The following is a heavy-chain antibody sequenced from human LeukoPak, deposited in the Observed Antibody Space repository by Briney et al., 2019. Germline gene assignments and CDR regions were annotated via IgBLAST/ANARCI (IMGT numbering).Heavy chain of an antibody. V-gene: IGHV4-4*07. CDR3: ARDRQHSYGSDLDH. Sequence: PSETLSLTCTVSGGSIHTYNWMWIRQPAGKGLEFIGRNNFAGRGYYNPSLKSRVTMSVDSPSNQFSLELTSVTAADTAVYYCARDRQHSYGSDLDHWGQGILVTVSS. J-gene: IGHJ4*02. CDR1: GGSIHTYN. D-gene: IGHD5-18*01. CDR2: NNFAGRG.